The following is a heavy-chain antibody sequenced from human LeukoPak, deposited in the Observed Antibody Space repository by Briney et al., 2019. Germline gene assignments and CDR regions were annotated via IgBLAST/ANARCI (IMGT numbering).Heavy chain of an antibody. CDR2: ISSGGSSI. CDR1: RFTFNSYE. J-gene: IGHJ4*02. D-gene: IGHD3-10*01. Sequence: GGSLRLSCAGSRFTFNSYEMNWVRQAPGKGLEWVSYISSGGSSIHSAESVKGRLTISRDNAKNSLCLEVNSLRAEDTAVYYCARRTKRMVRGVEFDYWGQGTLVTVSS. CDR3: ARRTKRMVRGVEFDY. V-gene: IGHV3-48*03.